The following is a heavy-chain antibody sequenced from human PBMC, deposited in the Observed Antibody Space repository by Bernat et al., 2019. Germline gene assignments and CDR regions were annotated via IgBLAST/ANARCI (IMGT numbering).Heavy chain of an antibody. CDR3: PRHYSSSSGGWGYYFDY. CDR1: GFSLSTSGMC. J-gene: IGHJ4*02. Sequence: QVTLRESGPALVKPTQTLTLTCTFSGFSLSTSGMCVSWIRQPPGKALEWLARIDWDDDKYYSTSLKTRLTISKDTSKNQVVLTMTNMDPVDTATYYCPRHYSSSSGGWGYYFDYWGQGTLVTVSS. CDR2: IDWDDDK. V-gene: IGHV2-70*15. D-gene: IGHD6-6*01.